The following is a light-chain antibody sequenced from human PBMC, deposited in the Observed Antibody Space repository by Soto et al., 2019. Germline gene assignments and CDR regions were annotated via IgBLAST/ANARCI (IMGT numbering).Light chain of an antibody. CDR1: NSDVNY. CDR2: GVS. V-gene: IGLV2-14*01. Sequence: QSALTQPASVSGAPGQSITISCTGTNSDVNYVSWHQQHPGRAPKLMIYGVSNRSSGVSNRFSGSKSGNTASLTISGLQAEDEADYYCSSSTSSSTLVFGTGTKVTVL. J-gene: IGLJ1*01. CDR3: SSSTSSSTLV.